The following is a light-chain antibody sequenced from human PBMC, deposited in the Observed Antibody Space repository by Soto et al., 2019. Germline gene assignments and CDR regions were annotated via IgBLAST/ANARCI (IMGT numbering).Light chain of an antibody. CDR2: GAS. V-gene: IGKV3-15*01. Sequence: EIVMTQSPATLSVSPGERVTLSCRASQSVSSNLAWYQQKAGQAPRLLIQGASTRATGVPARISGSGSGTEFTLTISSLQSEDFAVYYCQQYNSWPLTFGGGTKVDI. J-gene: IGKJ4*01. CDR1: QSVSSN. CDR3: QQYNSWPLT.